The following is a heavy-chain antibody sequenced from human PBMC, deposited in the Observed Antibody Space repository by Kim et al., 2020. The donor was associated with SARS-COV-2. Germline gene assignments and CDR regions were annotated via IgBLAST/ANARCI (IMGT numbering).Heavy chain of an antibody. D-gene: IGHD2-8*02. CDR2: IYYSGST. Sequence: SETLSLTCTVSGGSISSGGYYWSWIRQHPGKGLEWIGYIYYSGSTYYNPSLKSRVTISVDTSKNQFSLKLSSVTAADTAVYYCARDKSGTGGEFDYWGQGTLVTVSS. J-gene: IGHJ4*02. CDR1: GGSISSGGYY. CDR3: ARDKSGTGGEFDY. V-gene: IGHV4-31*03.